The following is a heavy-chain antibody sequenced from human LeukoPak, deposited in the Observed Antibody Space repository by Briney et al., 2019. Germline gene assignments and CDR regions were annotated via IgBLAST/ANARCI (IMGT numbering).Heavy chain of an antibody. Sequence: SETLSLTCTVSGGSISSGSYYWSWIRQPAGKGLEWIGRIYTSGSTNYNPSLKSRVTMSVDTSKNQFSLKLSSVTAADTAVYYCAREGEWELGTTNFDYWGQGTLVTVSS. CDR1: GGSISSGSYY. D-gene: IGHD1-26*01. CDR3: AREGEWELGTTNFDY. CDR2: IYTSGST. J-gene: IGHJ4*02. V-gene: IGHV4-61*02.